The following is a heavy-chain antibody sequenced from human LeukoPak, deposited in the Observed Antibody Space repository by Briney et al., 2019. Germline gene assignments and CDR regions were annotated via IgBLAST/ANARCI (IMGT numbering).Heavy chain of an antibody. Sequence: ASVKVSCKTSGYTFSNFGINWVRQAPGQGLEWMGWISGNNDNPNYGQKFQGRLTVTTDTSTSTAYMELRNLRFDDTAVYYCARDGTSTDDYWGQGALVTVSS. J-gene: IGHJ4*02. CDR1: GYTFSNFG. D-gene: IGHD2-2*01. CDR2: ISGNNDNP. V-gene: IGHV1-18*01. CDR3: ARDGTSTDDY.